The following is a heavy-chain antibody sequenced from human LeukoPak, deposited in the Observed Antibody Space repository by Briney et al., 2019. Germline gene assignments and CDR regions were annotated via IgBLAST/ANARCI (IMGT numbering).Heavy chain of an antibody. V-gene: IGHV1-69*04. CDR2: IIVTLGTP. CDR3: VREGNELLSKNFDY. Sequence: SVKVSCKATGGTFTNYAVSWVRQAPGQGLEWMGRIIVTLGTPNYAQKFQGRVAITADKSTSTAYMELSSLRSEDTAMYYCVREGNELLSKNFDYWGQGTLVTVSS. J-gene: IGHJ4*02. D-gene: IGHD2-21*02. CDR1: GGTFTNYA.